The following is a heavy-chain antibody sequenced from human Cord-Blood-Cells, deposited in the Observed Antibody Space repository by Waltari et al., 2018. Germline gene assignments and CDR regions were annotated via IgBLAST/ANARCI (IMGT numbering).Heavy chain of an antibody. CDR1: GFSLSTSGMC. Sequence: GFSLSTSGMCVSWIRQPPGKALEWLARIDWDVDKYYSTSLKTRLTISKDTSKNQVVLTMTNMDPVDTATYYCARLPLGYCSSTSCYDYWGQGTLVTVSS. D-gene: IGHD2-2*01. J-gene: IGHJ4*02. CDR3: ARLPLGYCSSTSCYDY. V-gene: IGHV2-70*11. CDR2: IDWDVDK.